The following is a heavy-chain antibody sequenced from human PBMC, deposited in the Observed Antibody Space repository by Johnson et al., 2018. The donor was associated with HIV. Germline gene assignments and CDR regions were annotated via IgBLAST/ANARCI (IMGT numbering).Heavy chain of an antibody. V-gene: IGHV3-66*02. CDR2: IYSGGST. CDR3: AKDGLRLGVVSAFDI. D-gene: IGHD3-3*01. J-gene: IGHJ3*02. Sequence: MQLVESGGGLVQPGGSLRLSCAASGFTFSSNYMSWVRQAPGKGLEWVSIIYSGGSTYYADSVKGRFTISRDNSKDTLYLRMNSLRPEDTAMYYCAKDGLRLGVVSAFDIWGQGTMVTVSS. CDR1: GFTFSSNY.